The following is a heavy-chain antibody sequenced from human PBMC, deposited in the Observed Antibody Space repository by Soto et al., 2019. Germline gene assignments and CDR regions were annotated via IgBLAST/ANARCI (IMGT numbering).Heavy chain of an antibody. V-gene: IGHV4-59*08. J-gene: IGHJ4*02. CDR1: GGSISSYY. D-gene: IGHD6-19*01. CDR3: ARRYSSGFDF. Sequence: QVQLQESGPGLVKPSETLSLTCTVSGGSISSYYWSWIRQPPGKGLEWIGYIFYSGSTNYNPSLKSRVTISVDTSKNQFSLKLSSVTAADTAVYYCARRYSSGFDFWGREPWSPSPQ. CDR2: IFYSGST.